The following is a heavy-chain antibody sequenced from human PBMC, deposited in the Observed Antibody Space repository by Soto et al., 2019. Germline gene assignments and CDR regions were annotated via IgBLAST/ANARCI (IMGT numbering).Heavy chain of an antibody. CDR1: GGTFSSYP. D-gene: IGHD2-15*01. Sequence: VQLVQSGAEVKKPGSSVKVSCKASGGTFSSYPISWVRQAPGQGLEWMGRIIPILGIANYAQKFQGRVTITADKSTSTAYMELSSLRSEDTAVYYCARDPRYCSGGSCSYYFDCWGQGTLVTVSS. CDR3: ARDPRYCSGGSCSYYFDC. V-gene: IGHV1-69*04. J-gene: IGHJ4*02. CDR2: IIPILGIA.